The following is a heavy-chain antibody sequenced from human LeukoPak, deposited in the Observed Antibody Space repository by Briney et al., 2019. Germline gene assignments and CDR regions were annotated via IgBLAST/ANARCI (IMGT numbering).Heavy chain of an antibody. D-gene: IGHD3-22*01. J-gene: IGHJ6*02. Sequence: SETLSLTCTVSGGSISSSSYYWGWIRQPPGKGLEWIGSIYYSGSTYYNPSLKSRVTISVDTSKNQFSLKLSSVTAADTAVYYCARSYSTGESSGYYLNLYYYYGMDVWGQGTTVTVSS. CDR2: IYYSGST. V-gene: IGHV4-39*01. CDR3: ARSYSTGESSGYYLNLYYYYGMDV. CDR1: GGSISSSSYY.